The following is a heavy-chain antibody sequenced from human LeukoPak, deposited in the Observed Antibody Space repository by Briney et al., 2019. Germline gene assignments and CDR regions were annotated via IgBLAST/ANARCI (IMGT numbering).Heavy chain of an antibody. Sequence: ASVKVSCKASGYTFTSYDINWVRQATGQGLEWMGWMYPNSGNTSYAQKFQGRVTVTRNTSISTAYMELSSLRSEDTAVYYCARGDWTKGLDYWGQGTLVTVSS. D-gene: IGHD3/OR15-3a*01. CDR1: GYTFTSYD. CDR3: ARGDWTKGLDY. J-gene: IGHJ4*02. CDR2: MYPNSGNT. V-gene: IGHV1-8*01.